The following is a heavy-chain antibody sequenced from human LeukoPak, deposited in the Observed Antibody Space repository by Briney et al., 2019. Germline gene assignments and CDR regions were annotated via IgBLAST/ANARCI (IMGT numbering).Heavy chain of an antibody. V-gene: IGHV3-7*01. CDR3: ATKEPSTSGWSY. D-gene: IGHD6-19*01. CDR1: GFTFNRDW. J-gene: IGHJ4*02. CDR2: IKEDGSEK. Sequence: GGSLRLSCAASGFTFNRDWTAWVRQAPGKGLEWVTNIKEDGSEKNYVDSVKGRFTISRDNAVNSVYLQMNDLRAEDTGVYYCATKEPSTSGWSYWGQGTLVTVSS.